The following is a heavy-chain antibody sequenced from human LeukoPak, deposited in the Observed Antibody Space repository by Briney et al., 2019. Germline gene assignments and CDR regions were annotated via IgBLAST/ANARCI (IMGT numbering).Heavy chain of an antibody. CDR1: GFAFSSYW. D-gene: IGHD6-19*01. CDR2: IKQDGSEK. CDR3: ARLAVTGEDDSFDY. J-gene: IGHJ4*02. V-gene: IGHV3-7*01. Sequence: GGSLRLSCAASGFAFSSYWMSWVRQAPGKGLEWVANIKQDGSEKYYVDSVKGRFTISRDNAKNSLYLQMNSLRAEDTAVYYCARLAVTGEDDSFDYWGQGTLVTVSS.